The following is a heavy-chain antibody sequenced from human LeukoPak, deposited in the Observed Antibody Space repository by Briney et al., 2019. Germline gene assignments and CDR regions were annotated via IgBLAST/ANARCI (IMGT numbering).Heavy chain of an antibody. CDR1: GFTFSDYQ. V-gene: IGHV3-11*04. D-gene: IGHD1-1*01. CDR3: ARGGYSDYLNG. Sequence: GGSLRLSCAASGFTFSDYQMSWIRQAPGKGLEWVSYIGSSGTTIYYADSVKGGFTISRANAKNSLNLQMNSLRAEDTAVYYCARGGYSDYLNGWGQGTLVTVSS. J-gene: IGHJ4*02. CDR2: IGSSGTTI.